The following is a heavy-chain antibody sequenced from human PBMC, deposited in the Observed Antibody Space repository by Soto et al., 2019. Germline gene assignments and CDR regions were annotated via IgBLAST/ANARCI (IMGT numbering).Heavy chain of an antibody. CDR2: ISAFNGYT. J-gene: IGHJ3*01. Sequence: ASVKVSCQASGYIFNKYGFNWVRRAPGQGLEWMGRISAFNGYTNFAQKFQGSVTLTTDTSTNTAYMELSSLRSDDTAIYYCARGRGVVIPAGTPDAFDVWGQGTMVTVSS. V-gene: IGHV1-18*01. CDR1: GYIFNKYG. CDR3: ARGRGVVIPAGTPDAFDV. D-gene: IGHD2-21*01.